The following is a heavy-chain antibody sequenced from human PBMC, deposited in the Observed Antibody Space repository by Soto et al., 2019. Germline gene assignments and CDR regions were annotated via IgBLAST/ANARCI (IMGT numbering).Heavy chain of an antibody. V-gene: IGHV4-4*07. J-gene: IGHJ6*02. CDR3: ARGGLLAMTKYYYYYYGMDV. Sequence: QVQLQESGPGLVKPSETLSLTCTVSGGSISSYYWSWIRQPAGKGLEWIGRIYTRGSTNYNPSLKSRVTMSVDTSKNQFALKLSSVTAADTAVYYCARGGLLAMTKYYYYYYGMDVWGQGTTVTVSS. CDR1: GGSISSYY. CDR2: IYTRGST. D-gene: IGHD4-17*01.